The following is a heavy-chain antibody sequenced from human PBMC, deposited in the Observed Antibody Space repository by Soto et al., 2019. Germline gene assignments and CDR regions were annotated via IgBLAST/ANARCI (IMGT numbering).Heavy chain of an antibody. CDR1: GGSFSGYY. CDR2: INHSGST. V-gene: IGHV4-34*01. J-gene: IGHJ4*02. CDR3: ARAAEHGRFDY. Sequence: QVQLQQWGAGLLKPSETLSLTCAVYGGSFSGYYWSWIRQPPGKGLEWIGEINHSGSTNYNPSLKSRVTISVDTSKNQFSLKLRSVTAADTAVYYCARAAEHGRFDYWGQGTLVTVSS. D-gene: IGHD2-15*01.